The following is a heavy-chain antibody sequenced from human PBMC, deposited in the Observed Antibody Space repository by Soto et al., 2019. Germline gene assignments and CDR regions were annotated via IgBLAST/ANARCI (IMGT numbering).Heavy chain of an antibody. CDR1: GFSFSSYE. CDR3: VRDPGCDYGMCSRFDY. CDR2: INSGGSTT. V-gene: IGHV3-48*03. J-gene: IGHJ4*02. D-gene: IGHD3-10*01. Sequence: QPGGSLRLSCAASGFSFSSYEMNWFRQAPGKGPEWISYINSGGSTTSYAASVKGRFTISRDNANNSLDLQMNSLRAEDTAVYYCVRDPGCDYGMCSRFDYWGQGTQVTVSS.